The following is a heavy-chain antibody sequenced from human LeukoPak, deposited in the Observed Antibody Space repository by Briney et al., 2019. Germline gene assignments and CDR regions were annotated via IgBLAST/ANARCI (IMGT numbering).Heavy chain of an antibody. Sequence: GGSLRLSCAASGFTFSNYAMRWVRQAPGKGLEWVSTISGSGGITDYADSAKGRLTISRDNSKNTVYLQMDSLRGEDTAIYYCAKAQGTTYFFDYWGQGALVTVSS. V-gene: IGHV3-23*01. CDR3: AKAQGTTYFFDY. J-gene: IGHJ4*02. CDR1: GFTFSNYA. D-gene: IGHD2/OR15-2a*01. CDR2: ISGSGGIT.